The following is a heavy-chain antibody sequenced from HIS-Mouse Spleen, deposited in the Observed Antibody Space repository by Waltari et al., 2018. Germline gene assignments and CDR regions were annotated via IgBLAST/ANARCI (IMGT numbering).Heavy chain of an antibody. CDR1: GFTFSSYG. CDR2: ISYDGSNK. Sequence: QVQLVESGGGVVQPGRSLRLACAASGFTFSSYGMHWVGQAQGKGLGGMAVISYDGSNKYYADSVKCGFTISRDNSKNTLYLQMNSLRAEDTAVYYCAKIRVGATDYWGQGTLVTVSS. D-gene: IGHD1-26*01. V-gene: IGHV3-30*18. J-gene: IGHJ4*02. CDR3: AKIRVGATDY.